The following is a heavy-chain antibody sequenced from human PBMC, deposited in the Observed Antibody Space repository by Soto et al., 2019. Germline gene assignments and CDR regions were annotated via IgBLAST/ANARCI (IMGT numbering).Heavy chain of an antibody. CDR1: RFTSDVYA. V-gene: IGHV3-9*02. CDR3: AKDNGEYYDGSSNFEY. D-gene: IGHD3-22*01. J-gene: IGHJ4*02. CDR2: IRWNGGGM. Sequence: PGGSLRPSCAASRFTSDVYAMHWIRQAPGKGLGWVSGIRWNGGGMSYGDSVKGRFTTSRDNAKNSLYLQMNSLRAEDTAIYYCAKDNGEYYDGSSNFEYWGQGTLFTVS.